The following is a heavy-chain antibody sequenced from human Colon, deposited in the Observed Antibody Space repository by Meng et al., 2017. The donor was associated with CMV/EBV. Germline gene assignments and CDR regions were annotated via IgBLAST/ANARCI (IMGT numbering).Heavy chain of an antibody. CDR3: ARGADYESTGYFFDY. Sequence: ASLCRGRSSSGSVRPHPVKGLAWLPYNYSSGPISSNPSLNSRVSISIDTSKNQFSLKLSSVTAADRAIYYCARGADYESTGYFFDYWGQGTLVTVSS. CDR2: NYSSGPI. CDR1: ASLCRGRSS. D-gene: IGHD3-22*01. V-gene: IGHV4-31*02. J-gene: IGHJ4*02.